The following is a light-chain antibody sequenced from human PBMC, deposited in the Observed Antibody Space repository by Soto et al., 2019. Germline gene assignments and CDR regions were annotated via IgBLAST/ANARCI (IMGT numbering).Light chain of an antibody. CDR2: GAS. CDR3: QQYGSSPRE. V-gene: IGKV3-20*01. J-gene: IGKJ1*01. Sequence: EIVLTQSPGTLSLSPGERATLSCRASQSVSSNYLAWYQQKPGQAPRLLIYGASSRATGIPDRFSGSGSGTDFTLTISRLEPEAFAVYYCQQYGSSPREFGQGTEVEIK. CDR1: QSVSSNY.